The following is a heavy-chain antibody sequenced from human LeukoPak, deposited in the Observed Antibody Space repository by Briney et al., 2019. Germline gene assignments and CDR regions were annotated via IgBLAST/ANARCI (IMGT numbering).Heavy chain of an antibody. D-gene: IGHD4-17*01. CDR3: ARDGSYGDYVFEEFYFDY. J-gene: IGHJ4*02. CDR1: GGTFRSYA. CDR2: IIPIFGTA. Sequence: SVKVSXEASGGTFRSYAISWVRQAPGQGLGWIGGIIPIFGTANYAQKFQGRVTITADESTSTAYMELSSLRSEDTAVYYCARDGSYGDYVFEEFYFDYWGQGTLVTVSS. V-gene: IGHV1-69*13.